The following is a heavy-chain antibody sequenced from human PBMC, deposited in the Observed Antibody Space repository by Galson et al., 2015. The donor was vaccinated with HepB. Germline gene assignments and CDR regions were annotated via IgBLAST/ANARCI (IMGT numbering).Heavy chain of an antibody. Sequence: SLRLSCAASGFTFSSYEMNWVRQAPGKGLEWVPYISSSGSTIYYADSVKGRFTISRDNAKNSLYLQMNSLRAEDTAVYYCAREGSKGPHYGMDVWGQGTTVTVSS. CDR3: AREGSKGPHYGMDV. CDR1: GFTFSSYE. J-gene: IGHJ6*02. CDR2: ISSSGSTI. V-gene: IGHV3-48*03. D-gene: IGHD2/OR15-2a*01.